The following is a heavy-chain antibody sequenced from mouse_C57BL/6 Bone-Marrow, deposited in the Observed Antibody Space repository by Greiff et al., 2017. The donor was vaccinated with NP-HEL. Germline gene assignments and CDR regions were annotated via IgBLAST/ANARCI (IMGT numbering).Heavy chain of an antibody. J-gene: IGHJ4*01. Sequence: QVQLQQSGAELARPGASVKLSCKASGYTFTSYGISWVKQRTGQGLEWIGEIYPRSGNTYYNEKFKGKATLTADKSSSTAYMELRSLTSEDSAVYFCARGGDYGSSGYYAMDYWGQGTSVTVSS. V-gene: IGHV1-81*01. CDR2: IYPRSGNT. CDR1: GYTFTSYG. D-gene: IGHD1-1*01. CDR3: ARGGDYGSSGYYAMDY.